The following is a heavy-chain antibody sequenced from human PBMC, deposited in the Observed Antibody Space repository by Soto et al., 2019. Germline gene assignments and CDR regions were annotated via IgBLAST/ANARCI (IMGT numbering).Heavy chain of an antibody. CDR3: ARDSRWLQPFYFDY. V-gene: IGHV3-74*01. CDR1: GFTFSSYW. J-gene: IGHJ4*02. Sequence: GGSLRLSCAASGFTFSSYWMHWVRQAPGKGLVWVSRINSDGSSTSYADSVKGRFTISRDNAKNTLYLQMNSLRDEDTAVSYCARDSRWLQPFYFDYWAQGTLVTVSS. CDR2: INSDGSST. D-gene: IGHD5-18*01.